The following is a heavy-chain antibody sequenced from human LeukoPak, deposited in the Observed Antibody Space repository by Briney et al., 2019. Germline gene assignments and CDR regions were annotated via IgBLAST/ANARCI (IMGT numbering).Heavy chain of an antibody. Sequence: GGSLRLSCAASGFTFSSYWMSWVRQAPGKGLEWVANIKQDGCEKYYVDSVKGRFTISRDNAKNSLYLQMNSLRGEDTAVYYCARGDYSPNWFDPWGQGTLVTVSS. J-gene: IGHJ5*02. CDR2: IKQDGCEK. V-gene: IGHV3-7*01. D-gene: IGHD4-4*01. CDR1: GFTFSSYW. CDR3: ARGDYSPNWFDP.